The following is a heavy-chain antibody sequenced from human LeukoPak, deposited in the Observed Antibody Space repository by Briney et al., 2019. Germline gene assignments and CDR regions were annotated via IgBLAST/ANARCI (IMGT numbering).Heavy chain of an antibody. CDR3: ARESSGWFLAY. D-gene: IGHD6-19*01. J-gene: IGHJ4*02. CDR1: GFTFSSYS. CDR2: ISGRSSTI. V-gene: IGHV3-48*01. Sequence: GGSLRLSCAASGFTFSSYSMTWVRQAPGKGLEWVSYISGRSSTIYYADSVKGRFTIYRDNAKNSLYLQMNSLRAEDMAVYYCARESSGWFLAYWGQGTLVTVSS.